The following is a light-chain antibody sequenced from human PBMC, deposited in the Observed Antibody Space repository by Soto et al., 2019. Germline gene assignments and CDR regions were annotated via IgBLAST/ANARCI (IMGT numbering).Light chain of an antibody. Sequence: QSVLTQPPSVSGPPGQRVTISCTGSSSNIGAGYDVHWYQQLPGTAPKLLIYGNSNRPSGVPDRFSGSKSGTSASLAITGLQAEDEADYYCQSYDSSRYVFGTGTQLTVL. CDR3: QSYDSSRYV. V-gene: IGLV1-40*01. J-gene: IGLJ1*01. CDR2: GNS. CDR1: SSNIGAGYD.